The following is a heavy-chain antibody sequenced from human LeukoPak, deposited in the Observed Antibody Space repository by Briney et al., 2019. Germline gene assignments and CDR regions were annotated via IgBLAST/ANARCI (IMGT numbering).Heavy chain of an antibody. Sequence: PGRSLRLSCTSSGFTFGTYAVSWFHQAQGKGLEWVAFIRSKTFGGTTEYAASVKGRFTISRDDSKSIAYLQMNSLKTEDTAVYYCTRYSGRTDYWGQGTLVSVSS. D-gene: IGHD5-18*01. CDR2: IRSKTFGGTT. J-gene: IGHJ4*02. CDR3: TRYSGRTDY. CDR1: GFTFGTYA. V-gene: IGHV3-49*03.